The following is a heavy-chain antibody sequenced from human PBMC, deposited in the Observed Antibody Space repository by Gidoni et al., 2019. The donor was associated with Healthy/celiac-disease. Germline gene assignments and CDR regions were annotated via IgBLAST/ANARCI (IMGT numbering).Heavy chain of an antibody. Sequence: EVQLLESGGGLVQPEWSLRLSCAASGFTFSSYAMSWVRQAPGKGLEWVSAISGSGGSTYYADSVKGRFTISRDNSKNTLYLQMNSLRAEDTAVYYCAKSYDSSGYYYDDYWGQGTLVTVSS. D-gene: IGHD3-22*01. CDR2: ISGSGGST. CDR3: AKSYDSSGYYYDDY. J-gene: IGHJ4*02. CDR1: GFTFSSYA. V-gene: IGHV3-23*01.